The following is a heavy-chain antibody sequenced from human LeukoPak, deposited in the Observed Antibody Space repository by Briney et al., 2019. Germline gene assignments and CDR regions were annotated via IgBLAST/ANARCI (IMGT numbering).Heavy chain of an antibody. J-gene: IGHJ4*02. CDR3: ARGSAATIDY. D-gene: IGHD2-15*01. Sequence: SETLSLTCAVSGGSISSGGYSWSWIRQPPGKGLEWIGYIYHSGSTCYNPSLKSRVTISVDRSKNQFSLKLSSVTAADTAVYYCARGSAATIDYWGQGTLVTVSS. CDR1: GGSISSGGYS. CDR2: IYHSGST. V-gene: IGHV4-30-2*01.